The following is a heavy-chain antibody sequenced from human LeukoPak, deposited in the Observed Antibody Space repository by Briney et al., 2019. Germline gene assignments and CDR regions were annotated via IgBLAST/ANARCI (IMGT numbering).Heavy chain of an antibody. J-gene: IGHJ4*02. V-gene: IGHV4-39*01. D-gene: IGHD3-10*01. CDR3: ARGALEGDYYGSGSYRY. CDR1: GGSISSSSYY. Sequence: SETLSLTCTVSGGSISSSSYYWGWIRQPPGKGLEWIGSIYYSGSTYYNPSLKSRVTISVDTSKNQFSLKLSSVTAADTAVYYCARGALEGDYYGSGSYRYWGQGTLVTVSS. CDR2: IYYSGST.